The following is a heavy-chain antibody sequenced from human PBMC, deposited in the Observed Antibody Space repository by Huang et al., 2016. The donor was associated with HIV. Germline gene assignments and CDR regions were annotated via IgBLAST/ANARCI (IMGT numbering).Heavy chain of an antibody. Sequence: EEQLVQSGAEVKKPGESLKISCEGSGYSFAKYWIGWVRQMPGKGLEWMGIIYPDDSDTRYSPSFHGQVSISADKSISTAYLQWSSRKASDTAMYYCARLDTARNYYYYGLDVWGQGTSVIVSS. V-gene: IGHV5-51*01. J-gene: IGHJ6*02. CDR2: IYPDDSDT. CDR1: GYSFAKYW. CDR3: ARLDTARNYYYYGLDV. D-gene: IGHD5-18*01.